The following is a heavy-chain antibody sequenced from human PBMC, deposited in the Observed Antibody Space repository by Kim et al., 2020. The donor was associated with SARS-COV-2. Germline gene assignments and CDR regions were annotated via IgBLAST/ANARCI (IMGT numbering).Heavy chain of an antibody. CDR3: AKDGGIAVPDY. CDR2: ISYDGSNK. V-gene: IGHV3-30*18. CDR1: GFTFSSYG. Sequence: GGSLRLSCAASGFTFSSYGMHWVRQAPGKGLEWVAVISYDGSNKYYADSVKGRFTISRDNSKNTLYLQMNSLRAEDTAVYYCAKDGGIAVPDYWGQGTLVTVSS. J-gene: IGHJ4*02. D-gene: IGHD6-13*01.